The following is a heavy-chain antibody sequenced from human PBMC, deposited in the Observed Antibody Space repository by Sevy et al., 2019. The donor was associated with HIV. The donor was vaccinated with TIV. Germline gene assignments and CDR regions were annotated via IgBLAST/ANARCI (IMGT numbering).Heavy chain of an antibody. V-gene: IGHV3-49*03. CDR2: IRNKAYDGTT. J-gene: IGHJ5*02. D-gene: IGHD6-19*01. CDR3: TRDPTEGIAVAGNWYDP. Sequence: GGSLRLSCKASGFTFGDYAMSWFRQAPGKGLEWVGFIRNKAYDGTTEYPASVKGRFTISRDDSKSIAYLQMNSLKTEDTAVYYCTRDPTEGIAVAGNWYDPWGQGTLVTVSS. CDR1: GFTFGDYA.